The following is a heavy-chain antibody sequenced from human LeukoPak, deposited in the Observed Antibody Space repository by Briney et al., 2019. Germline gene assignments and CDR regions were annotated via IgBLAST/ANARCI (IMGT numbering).Heavy chain of an antibody. D-gene: IGHD3-10*01. Sequence: SETLSFTCTVSGGFISGSRYYWGWIRQPPGKGLEWIGSIYYSGSTYYNPSLKSRVTISVDTSKNRFSLKLSSVTAADTAVYYCARDYGSGIASFDYWGQGTLVTVSS. CDR2: IYYSGST. CDR1: GGFISGSRYY. CDR3: ARDYGSGIASFDY. V-gene: IGHV4-39*07. J-gene: IGHJ4*02.